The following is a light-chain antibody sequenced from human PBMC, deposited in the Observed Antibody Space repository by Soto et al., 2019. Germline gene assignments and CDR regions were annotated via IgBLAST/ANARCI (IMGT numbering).Light chain of an antibody. V-gene: IGKV3-11*01. Sequence: EIVLTQSPATLSLSPGERATLSCRASQSVSSYLAWYQQKPGQAPRLLIYDASNRATGIPARFSGSGSGTDFTLTISRLEPEDFEVYYCQQYGSSPWTFGQGTKVDIX. CDR2: DAS. CDR3: QQYGSSPWT. CDR1: QSVSSY. J-gene: IGKJ1*01.